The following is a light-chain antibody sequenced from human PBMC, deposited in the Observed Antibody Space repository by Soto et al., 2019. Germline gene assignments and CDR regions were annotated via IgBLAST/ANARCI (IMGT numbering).Light chain of an antibody. J-gene: IGLJ1*01. V-gene: IGLV1-44*01. CDR3: AAWDDSLNGYV. CDR1: SSNIGSNT. Sequence: QPVLTQPPSASGTPGQRATISCSGSSSNIGSNTVIWYQLLPGMAPKLLIYSDDRRPSGVPDRFSGSKSGTSASLAISGLQSEDEADYYCAAWDDSLNGYVFGTGTKLTVL. CDR2: SDD.